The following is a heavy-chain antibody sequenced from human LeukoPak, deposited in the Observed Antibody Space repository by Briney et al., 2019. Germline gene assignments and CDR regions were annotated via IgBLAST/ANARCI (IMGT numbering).Heavy chain of an antibody. CDR1: GGSISTGGYY. CDR2: IYYSGST. V-gene: IGHV4-61*08. J-gene: IGHJ6*02. CDR3: ARRLAYCGGDCYSPHYYGMDV. D-gene: IGHD2-21*02. Sequence: SETLSLTCTVSGGSISTGGYYWSWIRQPPGKGLEWIGYIYYSGSTNYNPSLKSRVTISVDTSKNQFSLKLSSVTAADTAVYYCARRLAYCGGDCYSPHYYGMDVWGQGTTVTVSS.